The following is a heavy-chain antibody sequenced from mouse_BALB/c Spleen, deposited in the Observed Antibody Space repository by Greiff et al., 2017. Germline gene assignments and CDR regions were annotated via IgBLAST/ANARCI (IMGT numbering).Heavy chain of an antibody. CDR1: GFTFSDYY. J-gene: IGHJ4*01. D-gene: IGHD1-1*01. CDR3: ASGSYYAMDY. Sequence: DVMLVESGGGLVKPGGSLKLSCAASGFTFSDYYMYWVRQTPEKRLEWVATISDGGSYTYYPDSVKGRFTISRDNAKNNLYLQMSSLKSEDTAMYYCASGSYYAMDYWGQGTSVTVSS. CDR2: ISDGGSYT. V-gene: IGHV5-4*02.